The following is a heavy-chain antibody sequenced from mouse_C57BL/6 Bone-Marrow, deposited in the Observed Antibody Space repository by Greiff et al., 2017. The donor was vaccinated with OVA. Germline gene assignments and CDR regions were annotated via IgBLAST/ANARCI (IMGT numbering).Heavy chain of an antibody. CDR2: IDPANGNT. Sequence: DVKLVESVAELVRPGASVKLSCTASGFNIKNTYMHWVKQRPEQGLEWIGRIDPANGNTKYAPKFQGKATITADTSSNTAYLQLSSLTSEDTAIYYCAYPSYYYGSSHMDYWGQGTSVTVSS. CDR3: AYPSYYYGSSHMDY. CDR1: GFNIKNTY. J-gene: IGHJ4*01. D-gene: IGHD1-1*01. V-gene: IGHV14-3*01.